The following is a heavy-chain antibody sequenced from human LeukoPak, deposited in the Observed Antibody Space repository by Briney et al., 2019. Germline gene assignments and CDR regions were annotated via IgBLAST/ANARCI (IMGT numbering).Heavy chain of an antibody. Sequence: GGSLRLSCAVSGFSFSDYYMSWIRQPPGKGLEWVSYISGSSTKTNYADSVQGRFTISRDNAKNSLSLQMSSLRDEDTAVYYCARGYAQNAFDIWGQGTMVTVSS. D-gene: IGHD2-2*01. CDR2: ISGSSTKT. CDR1: GFSFSDYY. V-gene: IGHV3-11*03. J-gene: IGHJ3*02. CDR3: ARGYAQNAFDI.